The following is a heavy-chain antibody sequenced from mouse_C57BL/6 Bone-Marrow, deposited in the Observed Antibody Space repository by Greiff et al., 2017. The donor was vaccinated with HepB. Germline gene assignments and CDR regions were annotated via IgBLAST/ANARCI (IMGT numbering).Heavy chain of an antibody. CDR3: TREAGLRRGFAY. Sequence: EVQGVESGEGLVKPGGSLKLSCAASGFTFSSYAMSWVRQTPEKRLEWVAYISSGGDYIYYAETVKGRFTISRDNARNTLYLQMSSLKSEDTAMYYCTREAGLRRGFAYWGQGTLVTVSA. D-gene: IGHD2-4*01. CDR2: ISSGGDYI. V-gene: IGHV5-9-1*02. J-gene: IGHJ3*01. CDR1: GFTFSSYA.